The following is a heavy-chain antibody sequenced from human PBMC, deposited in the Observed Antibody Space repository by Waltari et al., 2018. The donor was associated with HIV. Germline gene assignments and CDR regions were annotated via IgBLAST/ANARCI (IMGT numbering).Heavy chain of an antibody. J-gene: IGHJ4*02. D-gene: IGHD2-2*01. Sequence: EVQLLESGGGLIEPGGSLRLSCVGSGFILSSYAMSWVRQAPGKGLEWVSGISGSGNSTYYAGSVKGRFIISRDNSKNTVFLQMNSLRAEDTAVYYCAKGDCNSPSCPFDFWGQVTLVTVSS. V-gene: IGHV3-23*01. CDR2: ISGSGNST. CDR1: GFILSSYA. CDR3: AKGDCNSPSCPFDF.